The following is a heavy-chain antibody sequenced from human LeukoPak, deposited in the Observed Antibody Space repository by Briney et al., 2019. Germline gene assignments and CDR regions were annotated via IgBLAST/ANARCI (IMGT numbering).Heavy chain of an antibody. CDR2: ISSSSSYI. J-gene: IGHJ4*02. D-gene: IGHD3-16*01. Sequence: KAGGSLRLSCAASGFTFSSYSMNWVRQAPGKGLEWVSSISSSSSYIYYADSVKGRFTISRDNAKNSLYLQMNSLRAEDTAVYYCASFVEPTYYDYVWGPFFDYWGQGTLVTVSS. CDR3: ASFVEPTYYDYVWGPFFDY. CDR1: GFTFSSYS. V-gene: IGHV3-21*01.